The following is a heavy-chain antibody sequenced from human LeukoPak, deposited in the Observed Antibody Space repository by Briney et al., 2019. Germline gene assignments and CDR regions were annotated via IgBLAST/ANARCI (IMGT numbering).Heavy chain of an antibody. D-gene: IGHD2-15*01. CDR3: AKDLGYCSGGSCYEIDY. Sequence: PGRSLRLSCAASGFTFSSYGMHWVRQAPGKGLEWAAGISYDGSNKYYADSVKGRFTISRDNSKNTLYLQMNSLRAEDTAVYYCAKDLGYCSGGSCYEIDYWGQGTLVTVSS. CDR2: ISYDGSNK. V-gene: IGHV3-30*18. CDR1: GFTFSSYG. J-gene: IGHJ4*02.